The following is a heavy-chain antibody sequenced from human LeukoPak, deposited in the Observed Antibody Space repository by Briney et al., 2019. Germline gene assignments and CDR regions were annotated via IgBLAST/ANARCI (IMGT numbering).Heavy chain of an antibody. CDR2: IYYSGST. J-gene: IGHJ5*02. V-gene: IGHV4-30-4*08. Sequence: PSETLSLTCTVSGGSISSGDYYWSWIRQPPGKGLEWIGYIYYSGSTYYNPSLKSRVTISVDTSKNQFSLKLSSVTAADTAVYYCARAKESSSSGVGNWFDPWGQGTLVTVSS. D-gene: IGHD6-6*01. CDR1: GGSISSGDYY. CDR3: ARAKESSSSGVGNWFDP.